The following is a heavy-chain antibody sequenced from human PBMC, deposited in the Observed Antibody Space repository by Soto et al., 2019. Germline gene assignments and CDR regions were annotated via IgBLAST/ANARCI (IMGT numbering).Heavy chain of an antibody. CDR3: AHRRRYNSTWYMGFDY. D-gene: IGHD6-13*01. CDR1: GFSLSTSGVG. V-gene: IGHV2-5*02. J-gene: IGHJ4*02. Sequence: QITLKESGPTLVKPTQTLTLTCTFSGFSLSTSGVGVAWVRQPPGKALEWLTLIYWDDDKRYSPSLKSRLTNTKDTSKNQVVLTMTNIDPVDTATYYCAHRRRYNSTWYMGFDYWGQGTLVTVSS. CDR2: IYWDDDK.